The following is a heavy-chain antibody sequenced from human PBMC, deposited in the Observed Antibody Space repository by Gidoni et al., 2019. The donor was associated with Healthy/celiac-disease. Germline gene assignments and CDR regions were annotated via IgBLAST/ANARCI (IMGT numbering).Heavy chain of an antibody. CDR2: ISVSGGST. D-gene: IGHD6-13*01. V-gene: IGHV3-23*01. Sequence: EVQLLESGGGLVQPGGSLRLSCAASGFTFRSYAMSWVLQAPGKGLGGVSAISVSGGSTYYAASVKGRFTSSRDKSKNTLYLQMNSLRAEDTAVYYCAKDHLRYSSSWYGWFDPWGQGTLVTVSS. CDR1: GFTFRSYA. J-gene: IGHJ5*02. CDR3: AKDHLRYSSSWYGWFDP.